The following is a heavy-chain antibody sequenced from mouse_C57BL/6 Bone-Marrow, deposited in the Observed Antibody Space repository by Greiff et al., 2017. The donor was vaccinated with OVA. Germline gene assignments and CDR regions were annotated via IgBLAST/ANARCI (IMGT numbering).Heavy chain of an antibody. CDR1: GYTFTSYW. D-gene: IGHD2-3*01. Sequence: QVQLKQPGAELVRPGSSVKLSCKASGYTFTSYWMHWVKQRPIQGLEWIGNIDPSDSETHYNQKFKDKATLTVDKSSSTAYMQLSSLTSEDSAVYYCARGGDGYSFLFAYWGQGTLVTVSA. CDR2: IDPSDSET. CDR3: ARGGDGYSFLFAY. V-gene: IGHV1-52*01. J-gene: IGHJ3*01.